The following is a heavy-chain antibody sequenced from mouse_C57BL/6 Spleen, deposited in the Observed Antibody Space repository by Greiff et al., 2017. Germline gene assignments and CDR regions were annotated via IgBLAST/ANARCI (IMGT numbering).Heavy chain of an antibody. V-gene: IGHV7-1*01. D-gene: IGHD1-1*01. CDR2: SRNKANDYTT. J-gene: IGHJ3*01. CDR3: ARDAHGSSSFAY. Sequence: DVHLVESGGGLVQSGRSLRLSCATSGFTFSDFYMEWVRQAPGKGLEWIAASRNKANDYTTEYSASVKGRFIVSRDTSQSILYLQMNALRAEDTAIYYCARDAHGSSSFAYWGQGTLVTVSA. CDR1: GFTFSDFY.